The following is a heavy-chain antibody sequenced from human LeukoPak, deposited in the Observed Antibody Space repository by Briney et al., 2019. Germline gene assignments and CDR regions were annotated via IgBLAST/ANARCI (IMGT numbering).Heavy chain of an antibody. CDR3: AKKWSRDSPGYFDY. J-gene: IGHJ4*02. V-gene: IGHV3-23*01. CDR2: ISGSSGST. Sequence: GGSLRLSCAASGFTFSSYAMTWVRQAPGKGLEWVSVISGSSGSTYYADSVKGRFTISRDNSKNTLYLQMNSLRAEDTAVYYYAKKWSRDSPGYFDYWGQGTLVTVSS. CDR1: GFTFSSYA. D-gene: IGHD3-3*01.